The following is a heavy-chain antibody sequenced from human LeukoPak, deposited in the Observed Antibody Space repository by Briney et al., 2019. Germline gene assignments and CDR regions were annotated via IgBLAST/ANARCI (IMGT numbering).Heavy chain of an antibody. V-gene: IGHV1-18*01. Sequence: ASVKVSCKASGYTFSSYGIAWVRQAPGQGLEWMGWISGYNGNTNYAQKLQGRVSMTTDTSTTTAYMELRSLTSDDTALYYCARSSLGTITAGPFDYWRQGTLVTVSP. CDR3: ARSSLGTITAGPFDY. CDR2: ISGYNGNT. CDR1: GYTFSSYG. D-gene: IGHD5-12*01. J-gene: IGHJ4*02.